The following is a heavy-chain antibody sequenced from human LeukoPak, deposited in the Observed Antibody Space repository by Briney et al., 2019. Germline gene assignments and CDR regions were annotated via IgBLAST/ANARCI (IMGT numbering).Heavy chain of an antibody. Sequence: PSETLSLTCAVYGASFSDSYWSWIRQSPEKGLEWIGEINNSGSTSCNPSLNSRVIMLVDRSKNQFSLRLTSVTAADTAVYYCARGRYGPRLGNWGQGTLVTVSS. CDR2: INNSGST. CDR3: ARGRYGPRLGN. J-gene: IGHJ4*02. V-gene: IGHV4-34*01. CDR1: GASFSDSY. D-gene: IGHD3-16*01.